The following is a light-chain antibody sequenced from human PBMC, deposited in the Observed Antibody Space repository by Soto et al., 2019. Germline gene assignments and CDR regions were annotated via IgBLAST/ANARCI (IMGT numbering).Light chain of an antibody. J-gene: IGKJ5*01. CDR1: QSVSNNY. Sequence: EIVLTQSACTLSLSPGERATLSCRASQSVSNNYLAWYQQKPGQAPRLLIYAASSRATGSPDRFSGGGSGTDFTLTISSLQPEDFATYYCLQDYDYPRTFGQGTRLAIK. CDR3: LQDYDYPRT. CDR2: AAS. V-gene: IGKV3-20*01.